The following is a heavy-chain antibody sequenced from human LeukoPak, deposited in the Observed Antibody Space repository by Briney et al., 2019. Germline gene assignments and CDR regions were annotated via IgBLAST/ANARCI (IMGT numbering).Heavy chain of an antibody. CDR3: AKDLFEYSSSSQVEYFQH. CDR1: GFTFSSYA. J-gene: IGHJ1*01. CDR2: ISGSGGST. V-gene: IGHV3-23*01. D-gene: IGHD6-6*01. Sequence: GGSLRLSCAASGFTFSSYAMSWVRQAPGKGLEWVSAISGSGGSTYYADSVKGRFTISRDNSKNTLYLQMSSLRAEDTAVYYCAKDLFEYSSSSQVEYFQHWGQGTLVTVSS.